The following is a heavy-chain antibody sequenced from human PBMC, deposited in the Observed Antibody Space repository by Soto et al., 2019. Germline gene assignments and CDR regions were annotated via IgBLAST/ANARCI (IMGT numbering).Heavy chain of an antibody. Sequence: ASVKVSCKAPGFTFTRYAICWVRQSPGQGLEWMGWISGYNGDTKYAQKFQGRVTMTVDTSTTTAYMELRSLTSDDRAVYYCAKNGQPPYYYYGMDVWGQGTTVTVSS. CDR2: ISGYNGDT. J-gene: IGHJ6*02. CDR3: AKNGQPPYYYYGMDV. V-gene: IGHV1-18*01. D-gene: IGHD2-8*01. CDR1: GFTFTRYA.